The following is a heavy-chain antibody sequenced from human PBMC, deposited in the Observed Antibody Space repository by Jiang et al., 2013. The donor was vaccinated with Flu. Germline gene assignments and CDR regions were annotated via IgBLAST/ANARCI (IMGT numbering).Heavy chain of an antibody. CDR3: ATLRGSSYDTYLADY. D-gene: IGHD5-12*01. Sequence: VQLLESGGGVVQPGGSLRLSCAASGFTFSYYGMHWVRQAPGKGLEWVTLIRFDGSQKYYADSVQGRFTISRDNSKKTVYLQMNSLRPADTAIYYCATLRGSSYDTYLADYWGQGTLVTVSS. V-gene: IGHV3-30*02. CDR1: GFTFSYYG. CDR2: IRFDGSQK. J-gene: IGHJ4*02.